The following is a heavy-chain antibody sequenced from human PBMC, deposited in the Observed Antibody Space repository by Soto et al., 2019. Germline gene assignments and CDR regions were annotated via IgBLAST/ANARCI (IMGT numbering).Heavy chain of an antibody. CDR3: ARLMAAINMVYYYYYMDV. CDR2: INHSGST. Sequence: SETLSLTCAVYGGSFSGYYWSWIRQPPGKGLEWIGEINHSGSTNYNPSLKSRVTISVDTSKNQLSLKLSSVTAADTAVYYCARLMAAINMVYYYYYMDVWGKGTTVTVSS. V-gene: IGHV4-34*01. CDR1: GGSFSGYY. J-gene: IGHJ6*03. D-gene: IGHD2-2*01.